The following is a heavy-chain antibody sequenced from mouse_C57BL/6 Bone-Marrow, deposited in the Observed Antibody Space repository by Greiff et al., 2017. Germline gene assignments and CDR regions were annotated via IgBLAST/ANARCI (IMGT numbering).Heavy chain of an antibody. V-gene: IGHV1-52*01. Sequence: QVHVKQPGAELVRPGSSVKLSCKASGYTFTSYWMHWVKQRPIQGLEWIGNIDPSDSETHYNQKFKDKATLTVDKSSSTAYMQLSSLTSEDSAVYYCARRYDYDVDWYFDVWGTGTTVTVSS. J-gene: IGHJ1*03. CDR1: GYTFTSYW. CDR3: ARRYDYDVDWYFDV. D-gene: IGHD2-4*01. CDR2: IDPSDSET.